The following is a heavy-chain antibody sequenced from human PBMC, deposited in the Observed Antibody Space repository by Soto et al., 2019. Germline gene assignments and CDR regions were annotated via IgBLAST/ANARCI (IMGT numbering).Heavy chain of an antibody. CDR1: GFTLSDYE. D-gene: IGHD1-26*01. CDR2: ISTRGSTI. J-gene: IGHJ6*02. CDR3: ARVRAGAANGYYGMDV. V-gene: IGHV3-48*03. Sequence: GSLRLSCSASGFTLSDYELHFVRHSPFKWLEWVSYISTRGSTIYYADSVKGRFTISRDNAKNSLYLEVNRLRPEDTGVYYCARVRAGAANGYYGMDVWGQGTTVTVSS.